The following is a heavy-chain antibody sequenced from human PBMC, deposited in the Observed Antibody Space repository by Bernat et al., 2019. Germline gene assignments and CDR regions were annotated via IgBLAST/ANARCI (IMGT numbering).Heavy chain of an antibody. V-gene: IGHV3-7*03. CDR1: GFTFSSYW. D-gene: IGHD4-17*01. CDR2: IKQDGSEK. Sequence: EVQLVESGGDLVQPGGSLRLSCAASGFTFSSYWMSWVRQAPGKGLEWVANIKQDGSEKYYVDSVKGRFTISRDNAKNSLYLQMNSLRAEDTAVYYCARDPISYGDYYFDYWGQGTLVTVSS. CDR3: ARDPISYGDYYFDY. J-gene: IGHJ4*02.